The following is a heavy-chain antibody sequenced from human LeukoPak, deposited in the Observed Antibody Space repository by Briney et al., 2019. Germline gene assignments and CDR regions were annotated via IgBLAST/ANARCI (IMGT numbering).Heavy chain of an antibody. V-gene: IGHV3-48*01. CDR2: ISSSSSTI. J-gene: IGHJ4*02. CDR3: AKQLGYCSDGSCYFPY. Sequence: GGSLRLSCAASGFTFSSYSMNWVRQAPGKGLEWVSYISSSSSTIYYADSVQGRFTISRDNSKSTLCLQMNSLRAEDTAVYYCAKQLGYCSDGSCYFPYWGQGTLVTVSS. D-gene: IGHD2-15*01. CDR1: GFTFSSYS.